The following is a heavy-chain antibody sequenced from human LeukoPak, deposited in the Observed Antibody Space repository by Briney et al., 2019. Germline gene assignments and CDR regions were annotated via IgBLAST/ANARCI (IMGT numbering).Heavy chain of an antibody. CDR2: INPNSGGT. CDR3: ARGQRYSWVLTSARYNWFDP. V-gene: IGHV1-2*02. J-gene: IGHJ5*02. CDR1: GYTFTGYY. Sequence: ASVKVSCKASGYTFTGYYMHWVRQAPGQGLEWMGWINPNSGGTNYAQKFQGRVTMTRGTSISTAYMELSRLRSDDTAVYYCARGQRYSWVLTSARYNWFDPWGQGTLVTVSS. D-gene: IGHD5-18*01.